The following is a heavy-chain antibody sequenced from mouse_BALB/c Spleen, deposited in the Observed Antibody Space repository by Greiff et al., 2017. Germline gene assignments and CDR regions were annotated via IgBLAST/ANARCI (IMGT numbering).Heavy chain of an antibody. Sequence: EVKLVESGGGLVKPGGSLKLSCAASGFAFSSYDMSWVRQTPEKRLEWVAYISSGGGSTYYPDTVKGRFTISRDNAKNTLYLQMSSLKSEDTAMYYCARHPITTVELYFDVWGAGTTVTVSS. J-gene: IGHJ1*01. D-gene: IGHD1-1*01. CDR2: ISSGGGST. CDR3: ARHPITTVELYFDV. V-gene: IGHV5-12-1*01. CDR1: GFAFSSYD.